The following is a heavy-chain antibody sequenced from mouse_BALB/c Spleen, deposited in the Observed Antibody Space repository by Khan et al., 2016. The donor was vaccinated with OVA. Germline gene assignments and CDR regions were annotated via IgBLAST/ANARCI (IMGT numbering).Heavy chain of an antibody. J-gene: IGHJ3*01. CDR2: IYPGNSDT. Sequence: VQLKQSGTVLARPGASVKMSCKASGYTFTRSWMHWVKQRPGQGLEWIGAIYPGNSDTNYNEKFKGKAKLTAVTSTRTAYMERSSLTNEDSAVYYCTRRNWDVAWFAYWGQGTLVTVSA. CDR1: GYTFTRSW. V-gene: IGHV1-5*01. D-gene: IGHD4-1*01. CDR3: TRRNWDVAWFAY.